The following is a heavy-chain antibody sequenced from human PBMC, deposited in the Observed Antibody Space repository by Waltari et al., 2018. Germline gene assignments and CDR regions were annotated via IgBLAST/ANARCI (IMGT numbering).Heavy chain of an antibody. CDR1: GFTFSSYA. D-gene: IGHD6-6*01. CDR3: AKDRSIAAQFDY. Sequence: EVQLLESGGGLVQPGGSLRLPCAASGFTFSSYAMSWVRQAPGKGLEWVSAITGSGSSTYYADSVKGRFTISRDNSKNTLYLQMNSLRAEDTAVYYCAKDRSIAAQFDYWGQGTLVTVSS. CDR2: ITGSGSST. J-gene: IGHJ4*02. V-gene: IGHV3-23*01.